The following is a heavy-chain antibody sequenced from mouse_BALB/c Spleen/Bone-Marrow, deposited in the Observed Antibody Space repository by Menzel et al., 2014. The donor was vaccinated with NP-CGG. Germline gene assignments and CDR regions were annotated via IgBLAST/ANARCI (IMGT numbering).Heavy chain of an antibody. V-gene: IGHV1S81*02. CDR2: INPSNGRT. CDR3: ARDGNYRYAMDY. Sequence: QVQLQQSGDELVKPGASVKLSCMASGFTFTSYWIHWVKQRPGQGPEWIGEINPSNGRTNYNEKFKSKATLTEDKSSSAAYMQLSGLTSEDSVVYYCARDGNYRYAMDYWGQGTSVTVSS. D-gene: IGHD2-1*01. J-gene: IGHJ4*01. CDR1: GFTFTSYW.